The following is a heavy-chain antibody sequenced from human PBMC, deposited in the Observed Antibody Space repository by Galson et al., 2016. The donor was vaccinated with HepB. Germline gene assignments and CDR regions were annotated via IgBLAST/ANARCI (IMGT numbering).Heavy chain of an antibody. Sequence: SVKVSCKASGGTFSSYAISWVRQAPGQGLEWMGGIIPIINSAMYAQEFQGRVTITADVSTSTAYMEVSSLRSEDTAMYFFARDDCSGTGCSKYYYYATDVWGQGTTVTVS. J-gene: IGHJ6*02. CDR3: ARDDCSGTGCSKYYYYATDV. V-gene: IGHV1-69*13. D-gene: IGHD2-15*01. CDR2: IIPIINSA. CDR1: GGTFSSYA.